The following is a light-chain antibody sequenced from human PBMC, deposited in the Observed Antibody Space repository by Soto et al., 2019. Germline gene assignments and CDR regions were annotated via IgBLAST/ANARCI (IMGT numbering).Light chain of an antibody. CDR2: KAS. CDR3: QQYNSYPWT. Sequence: DIQMTQSPSTLSASVGDRVTITCRASQSIRSWLAWYQQKPGKAPKLLIYKASSLESGVPSRFSGSGSGTEFTLTISSLQPDDFATYYRQQYNSYPWTFGQGTKVEIK. J-gene: IGKJ1*01. V-gene: IGKV1-5*03. CDR1: QSIRSW.